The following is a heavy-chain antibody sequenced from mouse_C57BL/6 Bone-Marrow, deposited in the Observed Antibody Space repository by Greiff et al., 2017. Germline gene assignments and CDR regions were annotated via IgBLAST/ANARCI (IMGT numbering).Heavy chain of an antibody. CDR3: ASWSAFAY. Sequence: EVKLMESGGGLVKPGGSLKLSCAASGFTFSDYGMHWVRQAPEKGLEWVAYISRGSSTIYYADTVKGRFTISRDNAKNTLFLQMTSLRSEDSAMYYCASWSAFAYWGQGTLVTVSA. CDR1: GFTFSDYG. V-gene: IGHV5-17*01. J-gene: IGHJ3*01. CDR2: ISRGSSTI.